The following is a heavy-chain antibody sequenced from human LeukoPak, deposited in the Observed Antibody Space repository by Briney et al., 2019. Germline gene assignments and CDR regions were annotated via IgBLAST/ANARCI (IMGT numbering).Heavy chain of an antibody. J-gene: IGHJ2*01. Sequence: SETLSLTCTVSGGSISSYYWSWIRQPPGKGLEWIGYIYYSGYTNYNPSLKSRVTISVDTSQNQFSLKLSSVTAADTAVYYCARVSGRFTWYFDLWGRGTLVTVSS. CDR2: IYYSGYT. V-gene: IGHV4-59*08. CDR1: GGSISSYY. CDR3: ARVSGRFTWYFDL.